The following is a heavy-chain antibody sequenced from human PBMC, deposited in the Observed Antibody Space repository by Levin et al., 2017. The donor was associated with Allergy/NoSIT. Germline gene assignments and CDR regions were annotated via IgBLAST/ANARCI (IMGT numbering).Heavy chain of an antibody. CDR2: IIPIFGTA. CDR1: GGTFSSYA. D-gene: IGHD2-2*01. J-gene: IGHJ4*02. CDR3: ARVPWPQYYFDY. Sequence: SVKVSCKASGGTFSSYAISWVRQAPGQGLEWMGGIIPIFGTANYAQKFQGRVTITADESTSTAYMELSSLRSEDTAVYYCARVPWPQYYFDYWGQGTLVTVSS. V-gene: IGHV1-69*13.